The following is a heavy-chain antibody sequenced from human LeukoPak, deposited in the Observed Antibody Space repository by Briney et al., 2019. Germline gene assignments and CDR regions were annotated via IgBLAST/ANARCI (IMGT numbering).Heavy chain of an antibody. V-gene: IGHV3-9*01. Sequence: PGRSLRLSCAASGFTFDDYAMHWVRQAPGKGLEWVSGISWNSGSIGYADSVKGRFTISRDNAKNSLYLQMNSLRAEDTALYYCAKDARHYYDSSGPCDYWGQGTLVTVSS. J-gene: IGHJ4*02. CDR2: ISWNSGSI. CDR3: AKDARHYYDSSGPCDY. CDR1: GFTFDDYA. D-gene: IGHD3-22*01.